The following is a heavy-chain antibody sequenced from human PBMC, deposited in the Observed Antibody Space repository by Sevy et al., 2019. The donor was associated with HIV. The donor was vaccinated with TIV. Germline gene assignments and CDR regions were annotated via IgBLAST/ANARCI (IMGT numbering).Heavy chain of an antibody. CDR3: ARDLAVAGTGGLDY. V-gene: IGHV4-59*01. CDR1: GGSLSDYY. J-gene: IGHJ4*02. CDR2: IFYSGNT. D-gene: IGHD6-19*01. Sequence: SETLSLTCTVSGGSLSDYYWTWIRQPPGKGLEWIGYIFYSGNTNYNPSLKSRVTISIDTSKNQFSLRLSSVPAADTAVYYCARDLAVAGTGGLDYWGQGMLVTVSS.